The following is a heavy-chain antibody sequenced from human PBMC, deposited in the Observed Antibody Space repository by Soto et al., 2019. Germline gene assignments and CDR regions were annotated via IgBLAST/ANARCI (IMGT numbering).Heavy chain of an antibody. CDR1: GFTFSVSA. CDR2: IKSRSNNYAT. Sequence: EEQLVESGGGLVQPGGSLKLSCAASGFTFSVSAMHWVRQASGKGLVWVGRIKSRSNNYATAYAASVKGRFTISRDDSKNTAYLQMNSLKIEDTAVYYCTRLPNWNFRFDPWGQGTLVTVSS. D-gene: IGHD1-7*01. J-gene: IGHJ5*02. V-gene: IGHV3-73*02. CDR3: TRLPNWNFRFDP.